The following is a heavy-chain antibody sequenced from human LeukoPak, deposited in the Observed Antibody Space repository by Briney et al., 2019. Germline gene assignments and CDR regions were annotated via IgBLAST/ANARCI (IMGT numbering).Heavy chain of an antibody. J-gene: IGHJ4*02. Sequence: TGGSLRLSCAASGFHLSSYALGWVREAPGKGLDLVWAIRGRGGSTYHPDSVKGRFTISRDNSKNPLYLQMSTMTAEDTAVYYCAKHARDSDFSMRTNAFDFSGQETLGTVSS. CDR3: AKHARDSDFSMRTNAFDF. V-gene: IGHV3-23*01. CDR2: IRGRGGST. D-gene: IGHD3-3*01. CDR1: GFHLSSYA.